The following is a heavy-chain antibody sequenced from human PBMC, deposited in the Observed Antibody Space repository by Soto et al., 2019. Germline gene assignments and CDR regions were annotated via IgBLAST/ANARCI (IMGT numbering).Heavy chain of an antibody. D-gene: IGHD6-13*01. CDR1: GYTFTSYA. J-gene: IGHJ5*02. Sequence: ASVKVSCKASGYTFTSYAMHWVRQAPGQRLEWMGWINAGNGNTKYSQKFQGRVTITRDTSASTAYMELSSLRSEDTAVYYCARVVRIIAAAGTSWFDPWGQGTLVTVSS. V-gene: IGHV1-3*01. CDR3: ARVVRIIAAAGTSWFDP. CDR2: INAGNGNT.